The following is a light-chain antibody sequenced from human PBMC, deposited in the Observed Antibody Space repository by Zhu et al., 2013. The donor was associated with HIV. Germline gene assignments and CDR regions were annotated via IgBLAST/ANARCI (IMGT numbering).Light chain of an antibody. J-gene: IGKJ4*01. V-gene: IGKV1-13*02. CDR1: QAISSSA. CDR3: QQSYSTPLT. Sequence: AIQLTQSPSSLSASVGDRVTMTCRTSQAISSSALGWYQQTGGKAPKLLIYDTSTLESGVPSRFSGSGSGTDFTLTISSLQPEDFATYYCQQSYSTPLTFGGGAKVEIK. CDR2: DTS.